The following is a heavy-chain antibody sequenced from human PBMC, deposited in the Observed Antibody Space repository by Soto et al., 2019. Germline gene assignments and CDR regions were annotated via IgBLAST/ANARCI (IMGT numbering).Heavy chain of an antibody. CDR1: GFTFSSYS. CDR2: ISSSSSYI. Sequence: LRLSCAASGFTFSSYSMNWVRLAPGKGLEWVSSISSSSSYIYYADSVKGRFTISRDNAKNSLYLQMNSLRAEDTAVYYCARVRGYNWNRNYYYYYYGMDVWGQGTTVTVSS. J-gene: IGHJ6*02. D-gene: IGHD1-20*01. CDR3: ARVRGYNWNRNYYYYYYGMDV. V-gene: IGHV3-21*01.